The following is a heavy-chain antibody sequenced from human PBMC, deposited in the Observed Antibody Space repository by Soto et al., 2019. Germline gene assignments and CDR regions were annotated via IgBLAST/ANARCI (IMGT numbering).Heavy chain of an antibody. CDR3: ARDRAAGGNSEWFFDL. CDR2: IYYSGST. Sequence: QVQLQESGPGLVKPSEILSLTCTVSGGSISSYYWSWIRQPPGKGLAWIGYIYYSGSTNYNPSLKSRVTISVDTSKNLFSLKLTSVTAADTAVYYCARDRAAGGNSEWFFDLWGRGTLVTVSS. J-gene: IGHJ2*01. V-gene: IGHV4-59*01. CDR1: GGSISSYY. D-gene: IGHD6-13*01.